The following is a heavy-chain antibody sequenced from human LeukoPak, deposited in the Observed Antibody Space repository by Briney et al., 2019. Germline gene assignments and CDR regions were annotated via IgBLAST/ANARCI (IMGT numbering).Heavy chain of an antibody. D-gene: IGHD3-22*01. V-gene: IGHV1-8*01. CDR2: MNPNSGNT. CDR1: GYTFTSHD. CDR3: ARVTRLYYYDSSSDAFDI. J-gene: IGHJ3*02. Sequence: GASVKVSCKASGYTFTSHDINWVRQATGQGLEWMGWMNPNSGNTGYAQKFQGRVTMTRNTSISTAYMELSSLRSEDTAVYYRARVTRLYYYDSSSDAFDIWGQGTMVTVSS.